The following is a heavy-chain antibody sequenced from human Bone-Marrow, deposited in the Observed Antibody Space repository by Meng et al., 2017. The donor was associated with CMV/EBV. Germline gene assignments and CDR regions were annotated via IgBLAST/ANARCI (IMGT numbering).Heavy chain of an antibody. CDR1: GGSISSYY. J-gene: IGHJ4*02. D-gene: IGHD1-1*01. Sequence: GSLRLSCTVSGGSISSYYWSWLRQPPGKGLEWIGYIYYSGGTNYNPSLKSRVTISVDTSQNQFSLKLSSVAAADTAVYYCARGLNWNDVDYWGQGTLVTVSS. CDR2: IYYSGGT. V-gene: IGHV4-59*01. CDR3: ARGLNWNDVDY.